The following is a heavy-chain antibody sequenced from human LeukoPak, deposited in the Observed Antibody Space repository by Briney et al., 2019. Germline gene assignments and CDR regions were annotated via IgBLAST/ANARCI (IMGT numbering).Heavy chain of an antibody. J-gene: IGHJ5*02. CDR1: GYTFTSYG. Sequence: ASVKVPCKASGYTFTSYGISWVRQAPGQGLEWMGWISGYNGYTHNAQKFQDRVTMTTDTSTSTAYMELRSLRSDDTAVYYCARDPDSSSWYGWFDPWGQGTLVTVSS. CDR2: ISGYNGYT. D-gene: IGHD6-13*01. CDR3: ARDPDSSSWYGWFDP. V-gene: IGHV1-18*01.